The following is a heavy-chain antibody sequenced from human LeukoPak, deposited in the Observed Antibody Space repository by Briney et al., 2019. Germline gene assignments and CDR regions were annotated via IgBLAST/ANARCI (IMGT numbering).Heavy chain of an antibody. J-gene: IGHJ6*03. CDR2: IYYSGST. Sequence: SETLSLTCTVSGGSISSGGYYWSWIRQHPGKGLEWIGYIYYSGSTYYNPSLKSRVTISVDTSKNQFSLKLSSVTAADTAVYYCARRYGSGSYQPDYYYYYYKDVWSQGTTVTVSS. V-gene: IGHV4-31*03. CDR1: GGSISSGGYY. D-gene: IGHD3-10*01. CDR3: ARRYGSGSYQPDYYYYYYKDV.